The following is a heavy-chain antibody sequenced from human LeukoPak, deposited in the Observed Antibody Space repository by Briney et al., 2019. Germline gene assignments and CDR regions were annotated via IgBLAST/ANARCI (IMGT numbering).Heavy chain of an antibody. CDR3: TSKQDY. CDR2: INTDGSDT. J-gene: IGHJ4*02. V-gene: IGHV3-74*01. CDR1: GFTFSNHW. Sequence: GGSLRLSCAASGFTFSNHWMHWVRQTPGMGLVWVSRINTDGSDTTYADSVKGRFTISRDNAKNTLYLQMNSLRAEDTAVYYCTSKQDYWGQGTLVTVSS.